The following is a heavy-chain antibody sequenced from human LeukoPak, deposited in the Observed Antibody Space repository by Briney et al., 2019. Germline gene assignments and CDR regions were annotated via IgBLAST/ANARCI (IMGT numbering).Heavy chain of an antibody. CDR1: GYTFTSYA. J-gene: IGHJ4*02. CDR2: INTNTGSP. CDR3: ARAYSSGWSLRSRYFDY. D-gene: IGHD6-19*01. V-gene: IGHV7-4-1*02. Sequence: ASVKVSCKASGYTFTSYAMNWVRQAPGQGLEWMGWINTNTGSPTYAQGFTGRFVFSLDTSVSTAYLQISSLKAEDTAVYYCARAYSSGWSLRSRYFDYWGQGTLVTVSS.